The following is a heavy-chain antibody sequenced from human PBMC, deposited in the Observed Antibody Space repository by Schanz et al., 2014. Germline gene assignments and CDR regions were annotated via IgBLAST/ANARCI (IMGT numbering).Heavy chain of an antibody. CDR3: AKDISDTSGKDDY. CDR1: GFSFGTYA. V-gene: IGHV3-23*01. CDR2: ISGTGGDDT. Sequence: EVHLLESGGGLEQPGGSLRLSCAASGFSFGTYAMSWVRQAPGKGLLWVSSISGTGGDDTYYADSVKGRFTISRDNSKNTLFLQMNSLRVEDSAIYYCAKDISDTSGKDDYWGQGTLVTVSS. D-gene: IGHD3-22*01. J-gene: IGHJ4*02.